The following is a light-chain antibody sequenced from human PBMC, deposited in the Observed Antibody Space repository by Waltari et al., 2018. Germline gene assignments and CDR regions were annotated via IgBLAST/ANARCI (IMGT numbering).Light chain of an antibody. CDR3: QSADSTVV. CDR2: KDS. J-gene: IGLJ3*02. CDR1: ALSNQF. Sequence: SFGLTQPPSVSVAPGQTVRITCSGDALSNQFAYWYQQKPGQAPLLLIFKDSERPSGIPERFSGSNSGTIVTLTISGVQAEDEADYYCQSADSTVVFGGGTKLTVL. V-gene: IGLV3-25*03.